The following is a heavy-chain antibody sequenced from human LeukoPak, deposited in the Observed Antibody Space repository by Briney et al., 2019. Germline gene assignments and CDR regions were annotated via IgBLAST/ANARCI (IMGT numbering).Heavy chain of an antibody. V-gene: IGHV1-2*02. Sequence: ASVKVSCKASGYTFTDHYIHWVRQGPGQGLEWMGWISPNRGGTTYAQKFQGRVTMTRDTSISTAYMDLNGLTYDDTAVYYCARGTAVITSNNYYFDSWGQGTLVTVSS. CDR2: ISPNRGGT. CDR3: ARGTAVITSNNYYFDS. J-gene: IGHJ4*02. D-gene: IGHD4-17*01. CDR1: GYTFTDHY.